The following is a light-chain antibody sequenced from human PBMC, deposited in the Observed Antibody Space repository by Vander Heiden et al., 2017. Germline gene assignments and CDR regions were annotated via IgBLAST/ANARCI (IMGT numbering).Light chain of an antibody. CDR2: GAS. CDR3: QQYGSSPYT. Sequence: EIVLTQSPGTLSLSPGERATLSCRASQSVSSSYLAWYQQKPGQAPRLLIHGASSRATGIPDRFSGSGSGTDFTLTINRLEPEDFAVYYCQQYGSSPYTFGQGTKLEI. J-gene: IGKJ2*01. V-gene: IGKV3-20*01. CDR1: QSVSSSY.